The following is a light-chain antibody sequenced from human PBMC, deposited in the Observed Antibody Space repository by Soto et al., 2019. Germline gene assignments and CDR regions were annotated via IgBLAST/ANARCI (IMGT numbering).Light chain of an antibody. CDR3: QQRSDWPPLT. V-gene: IGKV3-11*01. CDR2: DAS. CDR1: QSVSTS. J-gene: IGKJ4*01. Sequence: EIVLTQSPDTLSLSPGVRATLSCRASQSVSTSLAWYQQKPGQAPRLLIYDASNRATGIPARFSGSGSGTDFTLTISRLEPEDFAVYYCQQRSDWPPLTFGGGTKVEIK.